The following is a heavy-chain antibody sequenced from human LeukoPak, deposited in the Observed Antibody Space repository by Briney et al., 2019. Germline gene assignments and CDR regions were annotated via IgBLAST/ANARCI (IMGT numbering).Heavy chain of an antibody. CDR2: IFSNDEK. J-gene: IGHJ4*02. D-gene: IGHD1-26*01. Sequence: SGPVLVKPTETLTLTCTVSGFSLSNARMGVSWIRQPPGKAPEWLAHIFSNDEKSYSTSLKSRLTISKDTSKSQVVLTMTNMDPVDTATYYCAHRTGAPGYFDYWGQGTLVTVSS. CDR1: GFSLSNARMG. CDR3: AHRTGAPGYFDY. V-gene: IGHV2-26*01.